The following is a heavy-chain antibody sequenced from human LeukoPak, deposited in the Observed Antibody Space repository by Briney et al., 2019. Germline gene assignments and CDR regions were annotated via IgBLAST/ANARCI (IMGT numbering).Heavy chain of an antibody. Sequence: KSSETLSLTCAVSGGSISSGGYPWSWIRQPPGKGLEWIGYIYHSGSTYYNPSLRSRVTISVDRSKNQFSLKLSSVTAADTAVYYCARGRLFGGIDYWGQGTLVTVSS. CDR2: IYHSGST. J-gene: IGHJ4*02. V-gene: IGHV4-30-2*01. D-gene: IGHD3-3*01. CDR3: ARGRLFGGIDY. CDR1: GGSISSGGYP.